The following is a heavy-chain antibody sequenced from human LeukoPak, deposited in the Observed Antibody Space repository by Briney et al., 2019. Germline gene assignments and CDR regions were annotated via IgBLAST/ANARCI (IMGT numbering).Heavy chain of an antibody. Sequence: SETLSLTCTVSGGSMSPYHWGWIRQPPGKGLEWTGYIYYSGSTNYNPSLKSRVTISVDTSKNQFSLKLSSVTAADTAVYYCARSGDSSGWYGNWFDPWGQGTLVTVSS. CDR1: GGSMSPYH. D-gene: IGHD6-19*01. CDR3: ARSGDSSGWYGNWFDP. V-gene: IGHV4-59*01. CDR2: IYYSGST. J-gene: IGHJ5*02.